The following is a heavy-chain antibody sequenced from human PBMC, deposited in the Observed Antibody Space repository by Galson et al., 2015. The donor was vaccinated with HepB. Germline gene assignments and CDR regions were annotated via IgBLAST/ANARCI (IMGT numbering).Heavy chain of an antibody. D-gene: IGHD3-22*01. CDR2: ISAYNGNT. CDR1: GYTSTNYG. Sequence: SVKVSCKASGYTSTNYGFSWVRQAPGQGLEWMGWISAYNGNTNYAQKLQGRVTMTTDTSTSTAYMELRSLRSDDTAVYYCARSSAHYYDSSGFYEGWLDPWGQGTLVTVSS. CDR3: ARSSAHYYDSSGFYEGWLDP. V-gene: IGHV1-18*01. J-gene: IGHJ5*02.